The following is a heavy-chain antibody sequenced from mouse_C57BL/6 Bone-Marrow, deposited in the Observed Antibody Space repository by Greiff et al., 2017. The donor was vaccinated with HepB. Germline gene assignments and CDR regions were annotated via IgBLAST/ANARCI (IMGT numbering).Heavy chain of an antibody. V-gene: IGHV5-9-1*02. CDR3: TGGTPYWYFDV. CDR1: GFTFSSYA. J-gene: IGHJ1*03. Sequence: EVQRVESGEGLVKPGGSLKLSCAASGFTFSSYAMSWVRQTPEKRLEWVAYISSGGDYIYYADNVKGRFTISRDNARNTLYLQMSSLKSEDTAMYYCTGGTPYWYFDVWGTGNTVTVSA. D-gene: IGHD1-1*02. CDR2: ISSGGDYI.